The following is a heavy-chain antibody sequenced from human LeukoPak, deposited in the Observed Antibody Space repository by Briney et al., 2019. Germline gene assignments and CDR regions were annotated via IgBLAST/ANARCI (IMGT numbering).Heavy chain of an antibody. V-gene: IGHV3-9*01. CDR3: AKGDESSAYFRYFDS. CDR1: GFTFDDYA. D-gene: IGHD3-22*01. Sequence: GGSLRLSCVASGFTFDDYAMHWVRHAPGKGLEWVSGLTWNSGSLVYANSVKGRFTISRDDAKNSLYLQMNSLRVEDTAFYYCAKGDESSAYFRYFDSWGQGTLVTVSS. CDR2: LTWNSGSL. J-gene: IGHJ4*02.